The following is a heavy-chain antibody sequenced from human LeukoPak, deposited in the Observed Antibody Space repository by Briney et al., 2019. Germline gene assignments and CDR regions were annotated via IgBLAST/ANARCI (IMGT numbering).Heavy chain of an antibody. Sequence: SETLSLTCTVSGGSISSGYYGGWIRQPPGKGLEWIASIYHSGSAYYNPSLKSRVTISVDASKNQCTLKLSSVTAADTAVYYCARVAVTTVTKLDYWGQGTLVIVSS. CDR3: ARVAVTTVTKLDY. V-gene: IGHV4-38-2*02. J-gene: IGHJ4*02. D-gene: IGHD4-11*01. CDR2: IYHSGSA. CDR1: GGSISSGYY.